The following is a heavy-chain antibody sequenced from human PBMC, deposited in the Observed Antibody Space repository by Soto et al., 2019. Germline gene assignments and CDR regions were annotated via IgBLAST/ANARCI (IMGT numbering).Heavy chain of an antibody. Sequence: TSETLSLSCTVSGGSISRYYWSWIRQPPGKGLEWIGYIYYSGSTNYNPSLKSRVTISVDTSKNQFSLKLSSVTAADTAVYYCARDHGLDYYAMDVPGQGTTDPVSS. CDR2: IYYSGST. CDR3: ARDHGLDYYAMDV. J-gene: IGHJ6*02. CDR1: GGSISRYY. V-gene: IGHV4-59*01.